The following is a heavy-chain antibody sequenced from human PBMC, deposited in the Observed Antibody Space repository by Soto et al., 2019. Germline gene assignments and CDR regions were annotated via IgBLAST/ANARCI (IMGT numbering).Heavy chain of an antibody. D-gene: IGHD2-2*01. CDR2: INHSGST. J-gene: IGHJ6*03. CDR1: GGSFSGYY. Sequence: SSETLSLTCAVYGGSFSGYYWSWIRQPPGKGLEWIGEINHSGSTNYNPSLKSRVTISVDTSKNQFSLKLSSVTAADTAVYYCARGRVVPAAHHMDVWGKGTTVTVSS. V-gene: IGHV4-34*01. CDR3: ARGRVVPAAHHMDV.